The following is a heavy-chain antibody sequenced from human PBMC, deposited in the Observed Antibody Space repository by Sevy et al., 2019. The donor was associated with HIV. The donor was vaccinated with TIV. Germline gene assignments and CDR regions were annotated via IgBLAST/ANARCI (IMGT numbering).Heavy chain of an antibody. Sequence: GGSLRLSCAASGFTFNIYSMSWVRQAPGKGLEWVANIKGDGSDKHYVDSVEGRFTISRDNGKNLLYLQMNSLRVEDTAVYYCAHETIGRFDSWGQGTLVTVSS. CDR3: AHETIGRFDS. CDR1: GFTFNIYS. V-gene: IGHV3-7*01. J-gene: IGHJ4*02. CDR2: IKGDGSDK. D-gene: IGHD3-16*01.